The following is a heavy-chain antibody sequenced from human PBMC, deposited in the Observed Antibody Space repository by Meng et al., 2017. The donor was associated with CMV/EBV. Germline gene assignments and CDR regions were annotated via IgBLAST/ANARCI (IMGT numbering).Heavy chain of an antibody. CDR3: ARGVRITMIVVVGHDY. CDR1: GFTFSDYY. CDR2: ISSSGSTI. J-gene: IGHJ4*02. V-gene: IGHV3-11*01. Sequence: GGSLRPSCAASGFTFSDYYMSWIRQAPGKGLEWVSYISSSGSTIYYADSVKGRFTISRDNAKNSLYLQMNSLRAEDTAVYYCARGVRITMIVVVGHDYWGQGTLVTVSS. D-gene: IGHD3-22*01.